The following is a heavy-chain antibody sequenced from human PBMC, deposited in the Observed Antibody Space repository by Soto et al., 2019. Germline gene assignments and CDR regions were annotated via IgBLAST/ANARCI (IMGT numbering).Heavy chain of an antibody. CDR3: VRGGHGSGSYLGSY. J-gene: IGHJ4*02. Sequence: PXGSLRLSCVASGFTFTTYWMSGVRQAPGKGLEWVANIRQDGGAQYYVDSVKGRFTISRDNAKNSVYLQMDSLRAEDTAVYYCVRGGHGSGSYLGSYWGQGILVTVSS. D-gene: IGHD3-10*01. CDR2: IRQDGGAQ. V-gene: IGHV3-7*03. CDR1: GFTFTTYW.